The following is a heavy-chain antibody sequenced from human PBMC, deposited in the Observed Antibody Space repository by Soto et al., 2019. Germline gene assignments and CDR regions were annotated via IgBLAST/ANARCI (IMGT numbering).Heavy chain of an antibody. CDR2: INPSGGRT. CDR3: ERRGGSYDFWSGYFYYYYYYGMEF. V-gene: IGHV1-46*01. D-gene: IGHD3-3*01. J-gene: IGHJ6*02. Sequence: ASVKSSCKASGYTFTSYYMHWVRQAPLQGLEWMGIINPSGGRTSYAQKFQCRVTMTRDTSTSTFYMELSSLRSEDTAVYYCERRGGSYDFWSGYFYYYYYYGMEFWGQGPTVTVSS. CDR1: GYTFTSYY.